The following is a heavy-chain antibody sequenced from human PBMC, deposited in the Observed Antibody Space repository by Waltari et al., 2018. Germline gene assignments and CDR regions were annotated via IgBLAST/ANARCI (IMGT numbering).Heavy chain of an antibody. CDR2: IIPKRHAA. D-gene: IGHD4-17*01. Sequence: QVQLEQSGAEVKKPGSSVKVSCKVSGATLTTYTVSWVRQAPGQGLEWMGGIIPKRHAANYIQKLHGRLTITADENTNTVYMELTNLRSEDTAMYYCARGIYGGKVDPWGQGTLVTVSS. CDR1: GATLTTYT. J-gene: IGHJ5*02. V-gene: IGHV1-69*01. CDR3: ARGIYGGKVDP.